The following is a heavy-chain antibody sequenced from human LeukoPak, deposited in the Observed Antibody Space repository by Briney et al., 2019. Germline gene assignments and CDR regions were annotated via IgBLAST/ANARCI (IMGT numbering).Heavy chain of an antibody. CDR2: LYSGDSDT. CDR1: GYNFTRFW. D-gene: IGHD2-2*02. Sequence: GESLKISCQGFGYNFTRFWIGWVRQVPGKGLGWMGILYSGDSDTRYSTPFQGQVAISSDKSISTAYLQWSSLKASDTAMYYCARPYCSSTSCYTLGYWGQGTLVTVSS. J-gene: IGHJ4*02. V-gene: IGHV5-51*01. CDR3: ARPYCSSTSCYTLGY.